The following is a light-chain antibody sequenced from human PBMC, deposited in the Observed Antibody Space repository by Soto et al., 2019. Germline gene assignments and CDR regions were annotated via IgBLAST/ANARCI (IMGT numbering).Light chain of an antibody. J-gene: IGKJ4*01. CDR2: WAS. Sequence: DVVMTQSPDSLTVSLGERATINGKSSQDLLYRSNNKNYLAWYQQKPGQPPRLLIYWASTRESGVPDRFSGSGSGTDFTLTITNLQAEDMAAYYCQQYIRPPLPFGGGTKLEIK. V-gene: IGKV4-1*01. CDR1: QDLLYRSNNKNY. CDR3: QQYIRPPLP.